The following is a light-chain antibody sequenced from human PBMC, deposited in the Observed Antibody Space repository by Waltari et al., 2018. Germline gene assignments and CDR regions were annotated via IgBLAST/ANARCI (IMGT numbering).Light chain of an antibody. J-gene: IGLJ3*02. Sequence: QSALTQPASLSWSPGHSVPISCPGTSTAVGGYNYVSWYQQHPGNAPKLMRYEVMTRPSGVSNRCSGSKSGNTASLTISGLQAEDEADYYCSSSTSSSTWVFGGGTKLTVL. CDR3: SSSTSSSTWV. CDR2: EVM. V-gene: IGLV2-14*01. CDR1: STAVGGYNY.